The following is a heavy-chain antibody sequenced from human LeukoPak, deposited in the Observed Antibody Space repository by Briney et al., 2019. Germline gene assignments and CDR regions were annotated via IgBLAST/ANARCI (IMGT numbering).Heavy chain of an antibody. CDR2: INQSGST. CDR1: GGSFSGYY. V-gene: IGHV4-34*01. J-gene: IGHJ4*02. D-gene: IGHD3-10*01. CDR3: ARHYGSGSYYAY. Sequence: SETLSLTCAVYGGSFSGYYWSWIRQPPGKGLEWIGEINQSGSTNYSPSLKSRVTISLDTSKNQFSLKLRSVTAADTAVYYCARHYGSGSYYAYWGQGTLVTVSS.